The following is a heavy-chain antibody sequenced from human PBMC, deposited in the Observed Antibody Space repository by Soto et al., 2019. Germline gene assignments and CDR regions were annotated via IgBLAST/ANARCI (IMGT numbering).Heavy chain of an antibody. J-gene: IGHJ4*02. V-gene: IGHV2-5*02. Sequence: QITLKESGPTLVKPTQTLTLTCTFSGLSFSINGVAVGWIRQPPGQALEWLALIYWDDDQRYNPSLKNRLTITKDTSRNQAVLTMTNMDPVDTATYYCAHKRDVSRGFKYWGQGTLVTVSS. CDR2: IYWDDDQ. CDR1: GLSFSINGVA. CDR3: AHKRDVSRGFKY. D-gene: IGHD3-10*01.